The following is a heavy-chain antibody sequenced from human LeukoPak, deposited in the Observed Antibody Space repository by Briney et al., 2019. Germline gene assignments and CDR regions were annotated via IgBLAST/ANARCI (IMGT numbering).Heavy chain of an antibody. CDR1: GYTFTGYY. CDR3: ARVPPLRVVVAATGYYGMDV. J-gene: IGHJ6*02. CDR2: INPNSGGT. Sequence: ASVKVSCKASGYTFTGYYMHWVRQAPGQGLEWMGRINPNSGGTNYAQKFQGRVTMTRDTSISTAYMELSRLRSDDTAVYYCARVPPLRVVVAATGYYGMDVWGQGTTVTVSS. V-gene: IGHV1-2*06. D-gene: IGHD2-15*01.